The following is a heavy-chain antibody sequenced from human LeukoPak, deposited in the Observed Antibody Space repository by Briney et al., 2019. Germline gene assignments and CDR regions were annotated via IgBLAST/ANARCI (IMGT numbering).Heavy chain of an antibody. CDR1: GFSFSRYE. CDR2: IGTSGSTT. D-gene: IGHD2-15*01. V-gene: IGHV3-48*03. CDR3: ARREVVAATLKY. Sequence: AGGSLRLSCAASGFSFSRYEMNWVRQAPGKGLEWLSYIGTSGSTTYYADSVKGRFTISRDNAKNSLYLQMSSLRADDTAVYYCARREVVAATLKYWGQGTLVTVSS. J-gene: IGHJ4*02.